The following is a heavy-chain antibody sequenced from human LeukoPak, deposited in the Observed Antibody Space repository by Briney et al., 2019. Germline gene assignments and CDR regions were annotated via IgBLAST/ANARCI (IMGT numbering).Heavy chain of an antibody. CDR2: ISSSGSTI. V-gene: IGHV3-48*03. CDR3: AKGSLDGWLVTYRYFDN. Sequence: AGGSLRLSCAASGFTFSSYEMNWVRQAPGKGLEWVSYISSSGSTIYYADSVKGRFTISRDNAKNSLYLQMNSLRAEDTAVYYCAKGSLDGWLVTYRYFDNWGQGTLVTVSS. CDR1: GFTFSSYE. J-gene: IGHJ4*02. D-gene: IGHD6-19*01.